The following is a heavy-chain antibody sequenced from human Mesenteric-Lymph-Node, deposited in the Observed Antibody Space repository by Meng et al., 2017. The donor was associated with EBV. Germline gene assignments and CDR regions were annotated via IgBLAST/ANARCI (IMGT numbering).Heavy chain of an antibody. CDR2: INPDSGGT. V-gene: IGHV1-2*06. CDR1: GYSFTGYH. D-gene: IGHD4-17*01. CDR3: VRLTTVTPNWFDP. J-gene: IGHJ5*02. Sequence: QVDLVESVSEWKKPGASVKVSCKASGYSFTGYHMHWVRQAPGQGLEWMGRINPDSGGTNYAQKFQGRVTMTRDTSISTAYMELSGLRSDDTAVYYCVRLTTVTPNWFDPWGQGTLVTVSS.